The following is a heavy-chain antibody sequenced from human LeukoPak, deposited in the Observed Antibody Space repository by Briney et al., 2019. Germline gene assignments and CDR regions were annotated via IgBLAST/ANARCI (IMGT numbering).Heavy chain of an antibody. CDR3: ARVNINNWHSCDY. V-gene: IGHV4-4*02. J-gene: IGHJ4*02. CDR2: IYHSGSP. CDR1: GGSISSNNW. D-gene: IGHD1-1*01. Sequence: SGTLSLTCAVSGGSISSNNWWGWVRQPPGKGLEWIGEIYHSGSPNYNPSLKSRVTISVDKSRNHLSLNLSPVTAADTAVYYCARVNINNWHSCDYWGQGTLVTVSS.